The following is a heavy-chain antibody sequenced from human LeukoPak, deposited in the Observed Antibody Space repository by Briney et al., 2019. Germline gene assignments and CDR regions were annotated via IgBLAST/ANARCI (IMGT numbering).Heavy chain of an antibody. J-gene: IGHJ4*02. CDR2: ISGSGGST. V-gene: IGHV3-23*01. Sequence: GGSLRLSCAASGFTFSSYAMNWVRQAPGRGLEWVSGISGSGGSTYYADSVKGRFTISRDNSKNTLYLQMNSLRAEDTAVYYCARDTGAAEDYWGQGTLVTVSS. CDR1: GFTFSSYA. D-gene: IGHD6-13*01. CDR3: ARDTGAAEDY.